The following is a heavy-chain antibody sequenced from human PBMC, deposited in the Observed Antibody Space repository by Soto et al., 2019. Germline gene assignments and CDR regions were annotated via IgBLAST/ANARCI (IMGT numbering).Heavy chain of an antibody. J-gene: IGHJ6*03. CDR2: ISGSGGST. V-gene: IGHV3-23*01. CDR3: AKASASGGYCSGGTCYSYYYYMDV. D-gene: IGHD2-15*01. Sequence: EVQLLESGGGLVQPGGSLRLSCAASGFTFSSYAMSWVRQAPGKGLEWVSAISGSGGSTYYAYSVKGRFTISRDDSKNTLYLQMNSLRAEDTAVYYCAKASASGGYCSGGTCYSYYYYMDVWGKGTTVTVCS. CDR1: GFTFSSYA.